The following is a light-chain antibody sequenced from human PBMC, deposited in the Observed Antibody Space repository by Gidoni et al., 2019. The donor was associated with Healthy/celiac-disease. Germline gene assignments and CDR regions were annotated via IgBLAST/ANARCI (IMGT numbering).Light chain of an antibody. CDR1: QDISNY. Sequence: DIQMTHSPSSLSASVGDRVTITCQASQDISNYLNWYQQKPGKAPKLLIYDASNLETGVPSRCSGSGAGTDFTFTISSLQHEDIAKYYCQQYDKLPTFGPGTKVDIK. J-gene: IGKJ3*01. V-gene: IGKV1-33*01. CDR2: DAS. CDR3: QQYDKLPT.